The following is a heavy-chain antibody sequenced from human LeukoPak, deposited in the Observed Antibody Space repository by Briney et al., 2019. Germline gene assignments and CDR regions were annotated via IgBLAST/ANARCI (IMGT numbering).Heavy chain of an antibody. CDR1: GFTFDDYG. Sequence: GGSLRLSCAASGFTFDDYGMSWVRQAPGKGLEWVSGINWNGGSTGYADSVKGRFTISRDNAKNSLYLQMNSLSAEDTALYHCARGSVAGTRNNWFDPWGQGTLVTVSS. D-gene: IGHD6-19*01. V-gene: IGHV3-20*01. CDR3: ARGSVAGTRNNWFDP. J-gene: IGHJ5*02. CDR2: INWNGGST.